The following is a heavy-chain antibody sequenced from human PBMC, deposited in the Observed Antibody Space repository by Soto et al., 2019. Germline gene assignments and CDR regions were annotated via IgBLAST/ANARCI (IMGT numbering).Heavy chain of an antibody. Sequence: QVQLVQSGAEVKKPGSSVKVSCKASGGTFSSYAISWVRQAPGQGLEWMGGIIPIFGTANYAQKFQGRVTITAHESTSTAYMELSSLRAEDTAVYYCASGDYDFWRGPGGGMDVWGQGTTVTVSS. D-gene: IGHD3-3*01. V-gene: IGHV1-69*12. CDR3: ASGDYDFWRGPGGGMDV. J-gene: IGHJ6*02. CDR1: GGTFSSYA. CDR2: IIPIFGTA.